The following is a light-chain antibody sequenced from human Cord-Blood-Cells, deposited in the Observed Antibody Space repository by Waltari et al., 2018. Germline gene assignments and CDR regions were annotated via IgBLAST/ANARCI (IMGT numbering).Light chain of an antibody. J-gene: IGLJ3*02. Sequence: QSALTQPASVSGSPGQSITISCTGTSSDVGSYNLVSWYQQHPGKAPKLMFYEGSKRPSGVSSRFSGSKSGNTASLTISGLQAEDEADYYCCSYAGSSTVFGGGTKLTVL. V-gene: IGLV2-23*01. CDR3: CSYAGSSTV. CDR2: EGS. CDR1: SSDVGSYNL.